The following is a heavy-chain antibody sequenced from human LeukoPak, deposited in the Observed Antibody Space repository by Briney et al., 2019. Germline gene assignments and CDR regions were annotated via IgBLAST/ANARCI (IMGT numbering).Heavy chain of an antibody. CDR1: GGSISSGDYY. J-gene: IGHJ4*02. CDR2: IYYSGST. CDR3: ARDRHDFWSGGLDY. Sequence: PSQTLSLTCTVSGGSISSGDYYWSWIRQPPGKGLEWIGYIYYSGSTYYNPSLKSRVTISVDTSKNQFSLKLSSVTTADTAVYYCARDRHDFWSGGLDYWGQGTLVTVSS. V-gene: IGHV4-30-4*08. D-gene: IGHD3-3*01.